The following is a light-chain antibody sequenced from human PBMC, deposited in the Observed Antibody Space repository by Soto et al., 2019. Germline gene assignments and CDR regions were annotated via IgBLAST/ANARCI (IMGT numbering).Light chain of an antibody. Sequence: EIVLTQSPATLSLSPGERATLSCRASQSVSSYLAWYQQKPGQAPRLLLYDASNRATGIPARFSGSGSGTDFTLTISSLEPEDFAVYCGQQHSNWPPEYTFGQGTKLEIK. J-gene: IGKJ2*01. CDR2: DAS. V-gene: IGKV3-11*01. CDR1: QSVSSY. CDR3: QQHSNWPPEYT.